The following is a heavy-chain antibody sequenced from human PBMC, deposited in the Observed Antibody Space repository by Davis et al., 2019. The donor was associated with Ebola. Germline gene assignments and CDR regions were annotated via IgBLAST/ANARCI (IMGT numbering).Heavy chain of an antibody. CDR2: IAAYNYNT. CDR3: VRDLRGWGDFDY. J-gene: IGHJ4*02. CDR1: GYSFTRYA. Sequence: AASVKVSCKASGYSFTRYAITWVRQAPGQGLEWMGWIAAYNYNTTYAQKFQGRVTMTRDTSTNTLYMELSSLTSGDTAVYYCVRDLRGWGDFDYWGQGTLVTVSS. D-gene: IGHD3-10*01. V-gene: IGHV1-18*01.